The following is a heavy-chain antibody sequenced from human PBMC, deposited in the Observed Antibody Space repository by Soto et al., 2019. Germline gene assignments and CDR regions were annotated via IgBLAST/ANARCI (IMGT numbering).Heavy chain of an antibody. Sequence: QVQLVQSGAEVKKPGASVKVSCKASGYTFTNYDIHWVRQATGQGLEWMGWMNPESGNTGQSKQFQGRVTMTRDTSISTASMEMPSLRSEDTAVYYCARGRFRRTWFDPWGQGNLVTVSS. J-gene: IGHJ5*02. V-gene: IGHV1-8*01. CDR2: MNPESGNT. CDR3: ARGRFRRTWFDP. CDR1: GYTFTNYD. D-gene: IGHD3-16*01.